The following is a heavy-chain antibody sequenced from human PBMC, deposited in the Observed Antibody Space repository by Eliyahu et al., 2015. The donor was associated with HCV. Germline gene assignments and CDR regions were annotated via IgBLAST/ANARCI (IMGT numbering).Heavy chain of an antibody. CDR3: AKDRGSGRNXFEY. D-gene: IGHD1-26*01. Sequence: EVQLVESGGGLVQPGRSLRLSCAGSGFTFDDYVMHWVRQAPGKGLGXVXGISXNGNIIGYADSVKGRFTIXRDNAKKXLYLQMNSLRAEDTALYYCAKDRGSGRNXFEYWGQGSLVTVSS. CDR2: ISXNGNII. V-gene: IGHV3-9*01. J-gene: IGHJ4*02. CDR1: GFTFDDYV.